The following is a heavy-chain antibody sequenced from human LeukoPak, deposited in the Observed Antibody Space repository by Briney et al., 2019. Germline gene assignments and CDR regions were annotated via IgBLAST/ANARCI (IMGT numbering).Heavy chain of an antibody. D-gene: IGHD3-22*01. CDR2: INHSGST. CDR3: ARGLPNYYDSSGYRTEYFQH. V-gene: IGHV4-34*01. J-gene: IGHJ1*01. Sequence: SEALSLTCAVYGGSFSGYYWSWIRQPPGKGLEWIGEINHSGSTNYNPSLKSRVTISVDTSKNQFSLKLSSVTAADTAVYYCARGLPNYYDSSGYRTEYFQHWGQGTLVTVSS. CDR1: GGSFSGYY.